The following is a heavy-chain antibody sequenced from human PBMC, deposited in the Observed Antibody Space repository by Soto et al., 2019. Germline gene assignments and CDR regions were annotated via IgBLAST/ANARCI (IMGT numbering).Heavy chain of an antibody. Sequence: QVQLVQSGAEVKKPGSSVKVSCKASGGTFSSYAISWVRQAPGQGLEWMGGIIPIFGTAHYAQKFQGRVTITADDSTSTAAMELRSLRSEDTAVYYCARDGTRWFGEPTRFDPWGQGTLVTVSS. CDR3: ARDGTRWFGEPTRFDP. V-gene: IGHV1-69*01. D-gene: IGHD3-10*01. CDR2: IIPIFGTA. J-gene: IGHJ5*02. CDR1: GGTFSSYA.